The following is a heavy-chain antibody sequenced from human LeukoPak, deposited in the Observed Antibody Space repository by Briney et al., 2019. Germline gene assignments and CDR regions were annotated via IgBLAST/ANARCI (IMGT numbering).Heavy chain of an antibody. CDR1: GGSIIGYY. D-gene: IGHD2-21*01. V-gene: IGHV4-59*01. CDR2: IYTSGST. J-gene: IGHJ4*02. Sequence: SETLSLTCTVSGGSIIGYYWTWIRQPPGKGLEWIGYIYTSGSTNYNPSLKSRVTISVDMSKNQFSLTLSSVTAADTAVYYCARDGDYSFDYWGQGTLATVSS. CDR3: ARDGDYSFDY.